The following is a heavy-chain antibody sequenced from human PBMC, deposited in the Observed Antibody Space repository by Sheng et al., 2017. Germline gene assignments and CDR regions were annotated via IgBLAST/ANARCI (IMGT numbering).Heavy chain of an antibody. CDR2: INHSGST. D-gene: IGHD3-3*01. CDR1: GGSFSGYY. Sequence: QVQLQQWGAGLLKPSETLSLTCAVYGGSFSGYYWSWIRQPPGKGLEWIGEINHSGSTNYNPSLKSRVTISVDTSKNQFSLKLSSVTAADTAVYYCARNGASGLRFLEWLLRSWGFDYWGQGTLVTVSS. V-gene: IGHV4-34*01. J-gene: IGHJ4*02. CDR3: ARNGASGLRFLEWLLRSWGFDY.